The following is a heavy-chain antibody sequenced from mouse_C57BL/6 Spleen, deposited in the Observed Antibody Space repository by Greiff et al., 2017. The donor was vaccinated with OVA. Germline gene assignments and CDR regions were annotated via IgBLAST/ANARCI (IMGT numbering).Heavy chain of an antibody. Sequence: EVTLVESGGGLVQPGGSLSLSCAASGFTFTDYYMSWVRQPPGKALEWLGFLRNKANGYTTEYSASVKGRFTISRDNSQSILYLQMNALRAEDSATYYCARYNLDYGSSYGWYFDVWGTGTTVTVSS. CDR2: LRNKANGYTT. J-gene: IGHJ1*03. CDR1: GFTFTDYY. CDR3: ARYNLDYGSSYGWYFDV. D-gene: IGHD1-1*01. V-gene: IGHV7-3*01.